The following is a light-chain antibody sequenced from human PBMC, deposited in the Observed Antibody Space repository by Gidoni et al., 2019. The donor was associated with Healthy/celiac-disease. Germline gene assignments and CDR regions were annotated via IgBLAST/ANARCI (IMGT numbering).Light chain of an antibody. J-gene: IGLJ2*01. CDR2: QDS. Sequence: SHELTQPPSVSVSPGQTASITCSGDKLGDKYACWHQQKPGLSPVLVIYQDSKRPPGIPDRFSCTNSGNTATLTISGTQAVDEADYCCQSWDSSPGVVFGGGTKLTVL. V-gene: IGLV3-1*01. CDR1: KLGDKY. CDR3: QSWDSSPGVV.